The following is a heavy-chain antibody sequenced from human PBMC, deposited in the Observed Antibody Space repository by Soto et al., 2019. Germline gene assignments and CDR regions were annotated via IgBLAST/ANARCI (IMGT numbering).Heavy chain of an antibody. CDR3: VRGGGGGQFDY. V-gene: IGHV3-11*06. Sequence: GGSLRLSCAASGFTFSDFYMTWVRQAPGKGLEWLSYISINSNHKEYGDSVRGRHTISRDNAKNSLYLQMNSLRADDTAVYYCVRGGGGGQFDYWGQGTLVTVSS. J-gene: IGHJ4*02. CDR1: GFTFSDFY. D-gene: IGHD2-21*01. CDR2: ISINSNHK.